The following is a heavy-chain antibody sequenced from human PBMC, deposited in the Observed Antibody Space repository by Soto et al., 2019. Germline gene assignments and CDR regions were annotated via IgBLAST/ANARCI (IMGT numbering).Heavy chain of an antibody. J-gene: IGHJ4*02. CDR1: GFTLSTSGMC. D-gene: IGHD3-22*01. V-gene: IGHV2-70*01. CDR2: IDWDDDK. CDR3: ARTHYYDSSGYYRTFDY. Sequence: SGPTLVNPTQTLTLTCTFSGFTLSTSGMCVSWIRQPPGKALEWLALIDWDDDKYYSTSLKTRLTISKDTSKNQVVLTMTNMDPVDTATYYCARTHYYDSSGYYRTFDYWGQGTLVTVSS.